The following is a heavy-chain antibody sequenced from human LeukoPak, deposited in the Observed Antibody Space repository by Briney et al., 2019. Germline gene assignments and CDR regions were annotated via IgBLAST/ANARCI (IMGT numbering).Heavy chain of an antibody. D-gene: IGHD5-18*01. V-gene: IGHV1-46*01. Sequence: ASVKVSCKASGYTFTSYYMHWVRQAPGQGLEWMGIINPSGGSTSYAQKFQGRVTITADESTSTAYMELSSLRSEDTAVYYCATGGYSYAYFDYWGQGTLVTVSS. CDR2: INPSGGST. J-gene: IGHJ4*02. CDR1: GYTFTSYY. CDR3: ATGGYSYAYFDY.